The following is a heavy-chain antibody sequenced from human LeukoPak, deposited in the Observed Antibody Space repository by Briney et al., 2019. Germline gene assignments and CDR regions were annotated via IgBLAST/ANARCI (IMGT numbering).Heavy chain of an antibody. CDR1: GYTFTGYY. V-gene: IGHV1-2*02. CDR3: ARISPLAAFDY. D-gene: IGHD6-13*01. CDR2: INPNSGGT. J-gene: IGHJ4*02. Sequence: ASVKVSCKASGYTFTGYYMHWVRQAPGQGLEWMGWINPNSGGTNYAQKFQGRVTMTRDTSISTAYMELSSLRSEDTAVYYCARISPLAAFDYWGQGTLVTVSS.